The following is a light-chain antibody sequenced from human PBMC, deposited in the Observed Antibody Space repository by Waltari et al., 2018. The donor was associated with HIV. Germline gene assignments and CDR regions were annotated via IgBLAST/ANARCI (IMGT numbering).Light chain of an antibody. CDR1: QNIATF. J-gene: IGKJ4*02. CDR3: QQSYSSLTT. V-gene: IGKV1-39*01. Sequence: DIQMTQSPSSLSASVVDRVTITSRASQNIATFLNWYHHQPGKPPKLVPYAASFLLSGVPSTFSGSGSGADVTLSSSCLQAEAFGTYYCQQSYSSLTTFGVETKVDI. CDR2: AAS.